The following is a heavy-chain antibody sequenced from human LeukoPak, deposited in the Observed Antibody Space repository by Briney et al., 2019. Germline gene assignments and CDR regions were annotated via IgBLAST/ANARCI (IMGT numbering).Heavy chain of an antibody. CDR2: IRSKAYGGTT. CDR1: GFTFGDYA. J-gene: IGHJ6*02. D-gene: IGHD1-1*01. CDR3: TRVDWTDAPGNYYYYYGMDV. Sequence: GGSLRLSCTASGFTFGDYAMSWFRQAPGKGLEWVGFIRSKAYGGTTEYAASVKGRFTISRDDSKSIAYLQMNSLKTEDTAVYYCTRVDWTDAPGNYYYYYGMDVWGQGTTVTVSS. V-gene: IGHV3-49*03.